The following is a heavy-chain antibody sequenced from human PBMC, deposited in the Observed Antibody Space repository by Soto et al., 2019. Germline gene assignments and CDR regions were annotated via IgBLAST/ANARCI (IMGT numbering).Heavy chain of an antibody. CDR2: IYYSGST. V-gene: IGHV4-30-4*01. CDR3: ARDRAKWKDYYYYGMDV. CDR1: GGSISSGDDF. Sequence: QVQLQESGPGLVKPSQTLSLTCTVSGGSISSGDDFWTWIRQPPGKGLEWIGYIYYSGSTYYNPYLGSRLTMSVDTSKNQFSLKLSSVTAADTAVYYCARDRAKWKDYYYYGMDVWGQGTTVTVSS. D-gene: IGHD1-20*01. J-gene: IGHJ6*02.